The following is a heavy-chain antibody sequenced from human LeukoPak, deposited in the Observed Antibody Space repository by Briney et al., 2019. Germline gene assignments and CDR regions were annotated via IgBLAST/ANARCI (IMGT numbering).Heavy chain of an antibody. CDR2: ISWNSGSI. CDR3: AKDPEGGTTGVDY. J-gene: IGHJ4*02. Sequence: GGSLRLSCAASGFTFDDYAMHWVRQAPGKGLEWVSGISWNSGSIGYADSVKGRFTISRDNAKNTLYLQMNSLRAEDTALYYCAKDPEGGTTGVDYWGQGTLVTVSS. V-gene: IGHV3-9*01. CDR1: GFTFDDYA. D-gene: IGHD4-17*01.